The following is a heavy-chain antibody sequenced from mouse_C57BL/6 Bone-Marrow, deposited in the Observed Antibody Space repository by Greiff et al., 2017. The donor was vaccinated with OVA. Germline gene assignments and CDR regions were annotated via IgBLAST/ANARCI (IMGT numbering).Heavy chain of an antibody. D-gene: IGHD1-1*01. CDR3: TSTVVAIYYYAMDY. V-gene: IGHV5-9-1*02. J-gene: IGHJ4*01. CDR1: GFTFSSYA. CDR2: ISSGGDYI. Sequence: EVQLQESGEGLVKPGGSLKLSCAASGFTFSSYAMSWVRQTPEKRLEWVAYISSGGDYIYYADTVKGRFTISRDNARNTLYLQMSSLKSEDTAMYYCTSTVVAIYYYAMDYWGQGTSVTVSS.